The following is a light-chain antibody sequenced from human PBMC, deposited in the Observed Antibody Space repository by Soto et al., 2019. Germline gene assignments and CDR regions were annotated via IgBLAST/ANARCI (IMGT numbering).Light chain of an antibody. V-gene: IGKV3-15*01. Sequence: EIVMTQSPATLSVSQGERATLSCRASQIIANRLAWYQQKPGQAPRLLVYGAFNRATGIPTRFSGRVSATDFAFTITSLQSEYSAIYYCQQYFNWPPQYTFGQGTKLDIK. CDR1: QIIANR. J-gene: IGKJ2*01. CDR3: QQYFNWPPQYT. CDR2: GAF.